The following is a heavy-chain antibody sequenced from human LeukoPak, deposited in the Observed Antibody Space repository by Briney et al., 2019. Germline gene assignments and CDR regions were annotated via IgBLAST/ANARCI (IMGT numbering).Heavy chain of an antibody. Sequence: SETLSLTCAVSGGSISSGGYSWSWIRQPPGKGLEWIGYTYHSGSTYYNPSLKSRVTISVDRSKNQFSLKLSSVTAADTAVYYCARGKGGIIDYWGQGTLVTVSS. V-gene: IGHV4-30-2*01. CDR1: GGSISSGGYS. CDR2: TYHSGST. CDR3: ARGKGGIIDY. J-gene: IGHJ4*02. D-gene: IGHD1-26*01.